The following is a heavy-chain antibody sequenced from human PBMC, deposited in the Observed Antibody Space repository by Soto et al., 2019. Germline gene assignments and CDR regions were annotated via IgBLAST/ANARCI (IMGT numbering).Heavy chain of an antibody. J-gene: IGHJ4*02. V-gene: IGHV3-21*01. CDR3: ARDLSITAITMIVVAGFDY. CDR1: GFTFSSYS. D-gene: IGHD3-22*01. CDR2: ISSSSSYI. Sequence: GGSLRLSCAASGFTFSSYSMNWVRQAPGKGLEWVSSISSSSSYIYYADSVKGRFTISRDNAKNSLYLQMNSLRAEDTAVYYCARDLSITAITMIVVAGFDYWGQGTLVTVSS.